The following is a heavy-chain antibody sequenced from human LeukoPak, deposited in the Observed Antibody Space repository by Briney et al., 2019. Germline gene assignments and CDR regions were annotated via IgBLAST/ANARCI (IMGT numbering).Heavy chain of an antibody. CDR2: IYPGDSDT. D-gene: IGHD2-2*01. J-gene: IGHJ4*02. CDR1: GYSFTSYW. Sequence: GESLKTSCKGSGYSFTSYWIGWVRQMPGKGLEWMGIIYPGDSDTRYSPSFQGQVTISADKSISTAYLQWSSLKASDTAMYYCARPYCSSTSCVDYWGQGTLVTVSS. V-gene: IGHV5-51*01. CDR3: ARPYCSSTSCVDY.